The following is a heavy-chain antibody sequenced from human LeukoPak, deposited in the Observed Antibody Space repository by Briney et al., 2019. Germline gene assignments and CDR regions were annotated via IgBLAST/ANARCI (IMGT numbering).Heavy chain of an antibody. CDR3: ARRRYYDSSGYDAFDI. V-gene: IGHV5-51*01. D-gene: IGHD3-22*01. CDR1: GYSFPSYW. J-gene: IGHJ3*02. Sequence: GESLEISCQGSGYSFPSYWIGWVRQMPGEGLEWMGIIYPGDSDARYSPSFQGQVTISADKSISTAYLQWGSLKASDTAMYYCARRRYYDSSGYDAFDIWGQGTMVTVSS. CDR2: IYPGDSDA.